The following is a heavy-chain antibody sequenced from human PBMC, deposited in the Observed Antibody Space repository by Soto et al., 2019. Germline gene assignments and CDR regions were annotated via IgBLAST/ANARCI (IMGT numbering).Heavy chain of an antibody. CDR1: GFTFSNNA. D-gene: IGHD3-3*01. CDR3: AIARVADSSLDH. V-gene: IGHV3-30*01. J-gene: IGHJ4*02. Sequence: LRLSCVGSGFTFSNNAMHWVRQAPGKGLEWVAFISFDSGEIHYADSVKGRFTISRDNPRNTLFLHVNSPRADDTAVYYCAIARVADSSLDHWGQGTLVTVSS. CDR2: ISFDSGEI.